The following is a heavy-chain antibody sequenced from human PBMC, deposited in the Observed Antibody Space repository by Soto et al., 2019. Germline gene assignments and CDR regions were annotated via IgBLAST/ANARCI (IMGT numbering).Heavy chain of an antibody. Sequence: HPGGSLRLSCAASGFTFSSYAMHWVRQAPGKGLEWVAVISYDGSNKYYADSVKGRFTISRDNSKNTLYLQMNSLRAEDTAVYYCAREHTLGYCSSTSCSLYGMDVWGQGTTVTVSS. D-gene: IGHD2-2*01. J-gene: IGHJ6*02. CDR3: AREHTLGYCSSTSCSLYGMDV. CDR2: ISYDGSNK. V-gene: IGHV3-30-3*01. CDR1: GFTFSSYA.